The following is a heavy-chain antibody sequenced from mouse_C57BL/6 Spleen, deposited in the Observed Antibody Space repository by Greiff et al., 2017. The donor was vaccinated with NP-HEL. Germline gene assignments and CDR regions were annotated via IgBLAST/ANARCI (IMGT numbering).Heavy chain of an antibody. D-gene: IGHD2-3*01. CDR1: GYTFTSYT. V-gene: IGHV1-4*01. J-gene: IGHJ4*01. Sequence: QVQLQQSGAELARPGASVKMSCKASGYTFTSYTMHWVTQRPGQGLEWIGYINPSSGQTKYKQKFKDKATLTADKSTRTAYLQLSSLTSEDSAVYYCARGDGYPLMDYWGQGTSVTVSS. CDR3: ARGDGYPLMDY. CDR2: INPSSGQT.